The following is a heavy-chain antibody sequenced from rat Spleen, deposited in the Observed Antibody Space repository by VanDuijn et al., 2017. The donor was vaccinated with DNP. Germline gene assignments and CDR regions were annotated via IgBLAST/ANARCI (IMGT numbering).Heavy chain of an antibody. CDR2: ITGGGGTT. CDR1: GFTFSYYW. J-gene: IGHJ1*01. V-gene: IGHV5-31*01. D-gene: IGHD5-1*01. CDR3: ARGSGTYYWYFDF. Sequence: EVKLVESGGGLVQPGRSLKLSCVASGFTFSYYWMAWIRQVPGKGLEWIASITGGGGTTSYPDSVKGRFTISRDDAKNTLSLQMNSLRSEDTATYFCARGSGTYYWYFDFWGPGTMVTVSS.